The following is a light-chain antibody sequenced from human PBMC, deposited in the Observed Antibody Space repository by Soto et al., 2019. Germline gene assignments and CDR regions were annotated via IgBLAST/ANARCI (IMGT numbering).Light chain of an antibody. CDR3: FSYAGREKIVV. Sequence: QSALTQPRSVSASPGQTVTTSCTGTRMDVGGYDYVSWYQQHPGKAPKIMIYDVTKRPSGVPDRFSGSKSGYTASLTISGLQADDEANYYCFSYAGREKIVVVGGGTKVTVL. J-gene: IGLJ2*01. CDR2: DVT. V-gene: IGLV2-11*01. CDR1: RMDVGGYDY.